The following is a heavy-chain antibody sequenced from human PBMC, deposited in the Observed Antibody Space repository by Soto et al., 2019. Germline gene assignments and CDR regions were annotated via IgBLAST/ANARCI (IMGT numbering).Heavy chain of an antibody. V-gene: IGHV3-30*18. Sequence: PGGSLRLSCAASGFTFSSYGMHWVRQAPGKGLEWVAVISYDGSNKYYADSVKGRFTISRDNSKNTLYLQMNSLRAEDTAVYYCAKALVVVVVAATPPDYWGQGTLVTVSS. CDR2: ISYDGSNK. CDR1: GFTFSSYG. J-gene: IGHJ4*02. D-gene: IGHD2-15*01. CDR3: AKALVVVVVAATPPDY.